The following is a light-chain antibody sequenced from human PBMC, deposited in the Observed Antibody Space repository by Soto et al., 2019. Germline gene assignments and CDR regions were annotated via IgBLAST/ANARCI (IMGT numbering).Light chain of an antibody. J-gene: IGLJ1*01. CDR1: IRDIAAYNY. Sequence: QSALTQPASVSGSPGQSITISCTGTIRDIAAYNYVSWYQQHPGRAPKLLIYHVNTRPSGVSNRFSGSKSGDTASLTISGLQAEDEAEYSCFSYSTSSSLYVFGSGTKVTV. CDR3: FSYSTSSSLYV. V-gene: IGLV2-14*03. CDR2: HVN.